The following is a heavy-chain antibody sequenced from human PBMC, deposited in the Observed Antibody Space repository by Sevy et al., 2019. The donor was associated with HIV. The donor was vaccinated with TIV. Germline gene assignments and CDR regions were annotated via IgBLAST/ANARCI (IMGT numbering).Heavy chain of an antibody. V-gene: IGHV3-66*01. CDR3: ARARFGSSGWPPYFDF. D-gene: IGHD6-19*01. J-gene: IGHJ4*02. Sequence: GGSLRLSCTVSGITDSFKSITRVRQAPGKGLEWVSIIFSASTTYYADSVKGRFTISRDNSKDTVSLQMNNLRVEDTAVYYCARARFGSSGWPPYFDFWGQGTLVTVSS. CDR1: GITDSFKS. CDR2: IFSASTT.